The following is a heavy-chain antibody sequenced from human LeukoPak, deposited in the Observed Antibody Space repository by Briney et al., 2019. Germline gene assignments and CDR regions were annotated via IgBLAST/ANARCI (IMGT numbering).Heavy chain of an antibody. CDR3: GRVVGGNYYGSETDDY. Sequence: ASVKVSCKASGYTFTGYYMHWVRQAPGQGLEWMGWINPHTGGTNYAQKFQGRVTMTRDTSISTAYMEPSRLRSDDTAVYYCGRVVGGNYYGSETDDYWGQGTLVTVSS. D-gene: IGHD3-10*01. CDR1: GYTFTGYY. J-gene: IGHJ4*02. CDR2: INPHTGGT. V-gene: IGHV1-2*02.